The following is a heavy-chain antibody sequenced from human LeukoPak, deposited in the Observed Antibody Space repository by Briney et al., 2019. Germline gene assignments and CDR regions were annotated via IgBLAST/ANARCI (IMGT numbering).Heavy chain of an antibody. Sequence: ASVKVSCKASGYTFTSYYMHWVRQAPGQGLEWMGIINPSGGSTSYAQKFQGRVTMTRDTSTSTVYMELSSLRSEDTAVYYCARMNLPTYYYDSSGYLTDWGPGTLVTVSS. D-gene: IGHD3-22*01. CDR1: GYTFTSYY. CDR3: ARMNLPTYYYDSSGYLTD. V-gene: IGHV1-46*03. J-gene: IGHJ4*02. CDR2: INPSGGST.